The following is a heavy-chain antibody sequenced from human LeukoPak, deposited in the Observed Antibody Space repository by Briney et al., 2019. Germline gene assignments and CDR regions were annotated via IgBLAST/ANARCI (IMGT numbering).Heavy chain of an antibody. V-gene: IGHV4-39*07. CDR3: ARESG. CDR2: ISYSGST. CDR1: GGSISSSSYY. J-gene: IGHJ4*02. D-gene: IGHD7-27*01. Sequence: PSETLSLTCTVSGGSISSSSYYWAWIRQPPGKGLEWIGSISYSGSTNYNPSLKSRVTISVDKSKNQFSLKLSSVTAADTAVYYCARESGWGQGTLVTVSS.